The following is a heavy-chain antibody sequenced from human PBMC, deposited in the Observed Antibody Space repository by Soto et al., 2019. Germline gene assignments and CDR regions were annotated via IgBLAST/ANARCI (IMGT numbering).Heavy chain of an antibody. J-gene: IGHJ6*02. CDR2: IWYDGSNK. CDR1: GFTFSSYG. Sequence: GGSLRLSCAASGFTFSSYGMHWVRQAPGKGLEWVAVIWYDGSNKYYADSVKGRFTISRDNSKNTLYLQMNSLRAEDTAVYYCARGPQWLSYGMDVWGQGTTVTVSS. V-gene: IGHV3-33*01. CDR3: ARGPQWLSYGMDV. D-gene: IGHD6-19*01.